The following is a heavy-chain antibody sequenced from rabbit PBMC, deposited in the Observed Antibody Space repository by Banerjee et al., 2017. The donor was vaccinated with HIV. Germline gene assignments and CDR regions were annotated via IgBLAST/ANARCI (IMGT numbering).Heavy chain of an antibody. CDR2: IYGGSSGST. CDR1: GFSFSSSYY. J-gene: IGHJ4*01. Sequence: QSLEESGGDLVKPGASLTLTCTASGFSFSSSYYMCWVRQAPGKGLEWLACIYGGSSGSTYYASWAKGRFTISKTSSTTVTLQMTSLTAADTATYFCARSDYTGHSYGWDLWGPGTLVTVS. V-gene: IGHV1S40*01. D-gene: IGHD6-1*01. CDR3: ARSDYTGHSYGWDL.